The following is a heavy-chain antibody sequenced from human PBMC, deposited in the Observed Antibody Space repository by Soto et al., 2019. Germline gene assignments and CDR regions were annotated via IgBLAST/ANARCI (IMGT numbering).Heavy chain of an antibody. Sequence: QVQLQESGPGLVKSSETLSLTCTVSGGSVSSGSYYWSWIRQPPGKGLEWIGYISYSGSSNYNPSLKSRVTISVDTSKNQFSLKLNSVTAADTAVYYCARMHYYDSSGYYYMGAKAFDIWGQGTMVTVSS. CDR2: ISYSGSS. D-gene: IGHD3-22*01. J-gene: IGHJ3*02. V-gene: IGHV4-61*01. CDR3: ARMHYYDSSGYYYMGAKAFDI. CDR1: GGSVSSGSYY.